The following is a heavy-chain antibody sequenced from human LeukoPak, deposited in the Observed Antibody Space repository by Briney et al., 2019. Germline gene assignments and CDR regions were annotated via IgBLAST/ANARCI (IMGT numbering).Heavy chain of an antibody. Sequence: QPGGSLRLSCAASGFTFRSFDMSWVRQAPGKGLEWVSAISGRGGSTYYADSVKGRFTISRDNSKNTLFLQMNSLRVEDTAVYYCAKYSSSSFDYWGQGTLVTVSS. CDR2: ISGRGGST. D-gene: IGHD6-13*01. CDR1: GFTFRSFD. V-gene: IGHV3-23*01. CDR3: AKYSSSSFDY. J-gene: IGHJ4*02.